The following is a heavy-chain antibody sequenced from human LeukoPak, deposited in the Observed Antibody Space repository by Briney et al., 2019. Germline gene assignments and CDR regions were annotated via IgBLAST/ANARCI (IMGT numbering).Heavy chain of an antibody. V-gene: IGHV4-34*01. J-gene: IGHJ6*02. D-gene: IGHD6-6*01. CDR2: INHSGST. Sequence: TSETLSLTCAVYGGSFSGYYWSWIRQPPGKGLEWIGEINHSGSTNYNPSLKSRVTISVDTSKNQFSLKLSSVTAADTAVYYCAGADLLQLHYGMDVWGQGTTVTDSS. CDR1: GGSFSGYY. CDR3: AGADLLQLHYGMDV.